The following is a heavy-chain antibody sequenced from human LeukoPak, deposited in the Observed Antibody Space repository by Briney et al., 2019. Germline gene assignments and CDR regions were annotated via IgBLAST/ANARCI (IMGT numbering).Heavy chain of an antibody. V-gene: IGHV4-61*02. CDR2: IYTSGST. CDR3: ARESGYDVFDY. Sequence: SETLSLTCTVSGGSISSGSYYWSWIRQPAGKGLEWIGRIYTSGSTNYNPSLKSRVTISVDTSKNQFSLKQSSVTAADTAVYYCARESGYDVFDYWGQGTLVTVSS. CDR1: GGSISSGSYY. D-gene: IGHD5-12*01. J-gene: IGHJ4*02.